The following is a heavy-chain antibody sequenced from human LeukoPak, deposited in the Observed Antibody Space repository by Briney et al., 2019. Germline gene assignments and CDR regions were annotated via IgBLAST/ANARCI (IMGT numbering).Heavy chain of an antibody. Sequence: ASVKVSCKASGYTFTSYDINWVRQATGQGLEWMGWMNPNSGNTGYAQKFQGRVTMTRNTSISTAYVELSSLRSEDTAVYYCARGSYYGDYPGYWGQGTLVTVSS. J-gene: IGHJ4*02. CDR3: ARGSYYGDYPGY. D-gene: IGHD4-17*01. CDR2: MNPNSGNT. V-gene: IGHV1-8*01. CDR1: GYTFTSYD.